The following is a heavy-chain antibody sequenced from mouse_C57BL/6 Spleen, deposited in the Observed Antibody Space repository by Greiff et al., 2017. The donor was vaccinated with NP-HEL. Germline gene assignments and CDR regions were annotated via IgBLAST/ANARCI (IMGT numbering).Heavy chain of an antibody. CDR3: ARDGGIRGYYFDY. D-gene: IGHD1-1*01. V-gene: IGHV3-6*01. CDR1: GYSITSGYY. Sequence: ESGPGLVKPSQSLSLTCSVTGYSITSGYYWNWIRQFPGNKLEWMGYISYDGSNNYNPSLKNRISITRDTSKNQFFLKLNSVTTEDTATYYCARDGGIRGYYFDYWGQGTTLTVSS. J-gene: IGHJ2*01. CDR2: ISYDGSN.